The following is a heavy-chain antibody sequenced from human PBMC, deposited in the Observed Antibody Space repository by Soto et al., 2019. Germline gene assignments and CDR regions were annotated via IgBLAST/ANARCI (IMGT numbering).Heavy chain of an antibody. CDR2: INSSGGHT. CDR3: ARDLLAAGSDALDI. D-gene: IGHD6-13*01. V-gene: IGHV1-46*01. CDR1: GYTFTRHY. J-gene: IGHJ3*02. Sequence: QVQLVQSGAEVKKPGASVKVSCKASGYTFTRHYIHWVRQAPGQGLEWMGIINSSGGHTYYAQKFQRRVTMISETSTSTVYMELSSLRSEDTAVYYCARDLLAAGSDALDIWGQETMVTVSS.